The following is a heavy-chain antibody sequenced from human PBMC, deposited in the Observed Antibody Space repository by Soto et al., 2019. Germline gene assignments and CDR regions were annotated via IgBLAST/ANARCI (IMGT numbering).Heavy chain of an antibody. CDR1: GGTFSSYA. Sequence: QVQLVQSGAEVKKPGSSVKVSCKASGGTFSSYAISWVRQAPGQGLEWMGGIIPIFGTANYAQKFQGRVTITADESTSTAYMELSRLRSEDTAVYYCARGRITMVRGVPGGWFDPWGQGTLVTVSS. D-gene: IGHD3-10*01. V-gene: IGHV1-69*01. J-gene: IGHJ5*02. CDR2: IIPIFGTA. CDR3: ARGRITMVRGVPGGWFDP.